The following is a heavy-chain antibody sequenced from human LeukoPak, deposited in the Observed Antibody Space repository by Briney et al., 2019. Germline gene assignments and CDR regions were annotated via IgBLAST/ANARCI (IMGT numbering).Heavy chain of an antibody. J-gene: IGHJ4*02. D-gene: IGHD3-22*01. V-gene: IGHV3-23*01. CDR2: ISSNGGTT. CDR1: GFTVSSNY. Sequence: PGGSLRLSCAASGFTVSSNYISWVRQAPGKGLEWVSDISSNGGTTNYADSVKGRFTIFRDNSKNTLYLQMNRLRAEDTAVYYCAKDRLYYYDSSDYWGQGTLVTVSS. CDR3: AKDRLYYYDSSDY.